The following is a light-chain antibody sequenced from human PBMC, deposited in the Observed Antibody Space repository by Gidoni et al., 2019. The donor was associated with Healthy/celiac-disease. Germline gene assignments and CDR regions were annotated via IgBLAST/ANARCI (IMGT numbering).Light chain of an antibody. Sequence: EIVLTQSPGTLSLSPGERATLSCRASQSVSSSYLAWYQQKPGQAPRLLIYGASSRATGIPDFTLTISRLEPEDFAVYYCQQYGRFGPGTKVDIK. CDR3: QQYGR. V-gene: IGKV3-20*01. CDR2: GAS. J-gene: IGKJ3*01. CDR1: QSVSSSY.